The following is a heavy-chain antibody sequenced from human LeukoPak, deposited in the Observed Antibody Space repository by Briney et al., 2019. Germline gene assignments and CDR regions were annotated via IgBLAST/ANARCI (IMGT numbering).Heavy chain of an antibody. J-gene: IGHJ4*02. Sequence: PSETLSLTCTVSGGSISNSSSYWGWIRQPPGKGLEWIGEINHSGSTNYNPSLKSRVTISVDTSKNQFSLKLSSVTAADTAVYYCARGGGFLEWLLPFDYWGQGTLVTVSS. V-gene: IGHV4-39*07. CDR3: ARGGGFLEWLLPFDY. D-gene: IGHD3-3*01. CDR1: GGSISNSSSY. CDR2: INHSGST.